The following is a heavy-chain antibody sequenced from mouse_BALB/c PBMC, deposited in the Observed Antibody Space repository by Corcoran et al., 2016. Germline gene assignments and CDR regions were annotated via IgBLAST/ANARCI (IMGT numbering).Heavy chain of an antibody. CDR3: ARSAYDYDGGTWFDY. CDR1: GYTFTSYT. V-gene: IGHV1-4*02. J-gene: IGHJ3*01. Sequence: QVQLQQSAAELARPGASVKMSCKASGYTFTSYTMHWVKQRPGKVLEWIGYINPSSGYTEYNQKFKDKTTWNADKSCSTAYMTMSSLTSEDSAVYYCARSAYDYDGGTWFDYWGQGTPVTVSA. D-gene: IGHD2-4*01. CDR2: INPSSGYT.